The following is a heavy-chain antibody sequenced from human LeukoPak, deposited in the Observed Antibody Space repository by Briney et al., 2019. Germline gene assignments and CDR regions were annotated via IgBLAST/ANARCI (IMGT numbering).Heavy chain of an antibody. V-gene: IGHV1-46*01. D-gene: IGHD2-21*02. Sequence: ASVKVSCKASGYTFTSYYMHWVRQAPGQGLEWMGIINPSGGSTSYAQKIQGRVTMTRDTSTSTVYMELSSLRSEDTAVYYCARARHIVVVTAIGGAFDIWGQGTMVTVSS. CDR2: INPSGGST. CDR1: GYTFTSYY. J-gene: IGHJ3*02. CDR3: ARARHIVVVTAIGGAFDI.